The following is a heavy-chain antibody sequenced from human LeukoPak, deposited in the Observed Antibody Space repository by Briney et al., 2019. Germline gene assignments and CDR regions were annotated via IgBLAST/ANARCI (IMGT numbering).Heavy chain of an antibody. CDR1: GGPFSGYY. Sequence: SETLSLTCAVYGGPFSGYYWSWIRQPPGKGLEWIGEINHSGSTNYNPSLKSRVTISVDTSKNQFSLKLSSVTAADTAVYYCASSDSKGPYYYYYYGMDVWGQGTTVTVSS. D-gene: IGHD4-11*01. CDR2: INHSGST. CDR3: ASSDSKGPYYYYYYGMDV. J-gene: IGHJ6*02. V-gene: IGHV4-34*01.